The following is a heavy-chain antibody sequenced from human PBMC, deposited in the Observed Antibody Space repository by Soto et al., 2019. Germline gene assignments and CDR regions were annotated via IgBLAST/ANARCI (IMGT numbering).Heavy chain of an antibody. CDR1: GGSVSSSSYY. J-gene: IGHJ4*02. CDR3: GRLEGLATISYYFDY. V-gene: IGHV4-39*01. Sequence: SETLSLTCTVSGGSVSSSSYYWGWVRQPPGKGLEWFGSVYYSGSTYYYPSLESRVTISVDKSKNQFSLKLMSLSAADTAVYYCGRLEGLATISYYFDYWGQGALVTVSS. D-gene: IGHD3-9*01. CDR2: VYYSGST.